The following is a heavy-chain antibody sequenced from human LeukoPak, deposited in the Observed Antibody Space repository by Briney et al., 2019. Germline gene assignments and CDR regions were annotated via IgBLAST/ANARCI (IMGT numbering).Heavy chain of an antibody. V-gene: IGHV3-13*01. Sequence: GGSLRLSCGVSGFTFRNYDMHWVRQAAGKGLEWVSTIVIGGDTYYPGSVKGRFTISRENAKNSLYLQMNSLRAGDTAVYYCARGEFYGSGSYLFDYWGQGTLVTVSS. J-gene: IGHJ4*02. CDR1: GFTFRNYD. CDR2: IVIGGDT. D-gene: IGHD3-10*01. CDR3: ARGEFYGSGSYLFDY.